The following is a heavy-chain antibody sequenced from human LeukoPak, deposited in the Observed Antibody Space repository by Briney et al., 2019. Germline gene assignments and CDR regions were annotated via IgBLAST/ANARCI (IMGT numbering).Heavy chain of an antibody. CDR1: GGTFSSYA. Sequence: ASVKVSCKASGGTFSSYAISWVRQAPGQGLEWLGGIIPIFGTANYAQKFQGRVTITADESTSTAYMELSSLRSEDTAVYYCAREHRESYSFYYYYGMDVWGQGTTVTVSS. V-gene: IGHV1-69*13. D-gene: IGHD3-16*01. J-gene: IGHJ6*02. CDR2: IIPIFGTA. CDR3: AREHRESYSFYYYYGMDV.